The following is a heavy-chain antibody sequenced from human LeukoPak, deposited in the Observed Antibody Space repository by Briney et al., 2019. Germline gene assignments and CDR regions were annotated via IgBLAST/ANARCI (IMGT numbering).Heavy chain of an antibody. CDR2: INHSGST. Sequence: SETLSLTCAVYGGSFSGYYWSWIRQPPGKGLEWIGEINHSGSTNYNPSLKSRVTISVDTSKDQFSLKLSSVTAADTAVYYCARPVSGSSSWYYNYWGQGTLVTVSS. CDR1: GGSFSGYY. V-gene: IGHV4-34*01. D-gene: IGHD6-13*01. J-gene: IGHJ4*02. CDR3: ARPVSGSSSWYYNY.